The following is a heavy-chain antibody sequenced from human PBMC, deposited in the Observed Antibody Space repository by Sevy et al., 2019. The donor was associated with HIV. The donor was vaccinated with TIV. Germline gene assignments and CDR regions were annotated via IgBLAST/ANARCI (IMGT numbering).Heavy chain of an antibody. CDR3: ATDPLGSPYYYYGMDV. V-gene: IGHV1-24*01. Sequence: ASVKVSCKVSGYTLTELSMHWVRQAPGKGLEWMGGFDPEDGETIYAQMFQGRVTMTEDTSTDTAYMELNSLRSEDTAVYYCATDPLGSPYYYYGMDVWGQGTTVTVSS. CDR1: GYTLTELS. D-gene: IGHD7-27*01. CDR2: FDPEDGET. J-gene: IGHJ6*02.